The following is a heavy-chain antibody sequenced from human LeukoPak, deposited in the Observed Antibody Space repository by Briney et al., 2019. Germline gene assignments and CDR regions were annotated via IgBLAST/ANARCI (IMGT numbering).Heavy chain of an antibody. CDR3: ARDYYGSGNYALDV. CDR2: IYRGGNT. J-gene: IGHJ6*02. CDR1: GFSVSDNY. V-gene: IGHV3-53*01. Sequence: GGSLRLSCAASGFSVSDNYMNWVRQAPGKGLEWVSVIYRGGNTYYADSVKGRFTISRDTSKNTLYLQMNSLRAEDTAVYYCARDYYGSGNYALDVWGQGTTVTVS. D-gene: IGHD3-10*01.